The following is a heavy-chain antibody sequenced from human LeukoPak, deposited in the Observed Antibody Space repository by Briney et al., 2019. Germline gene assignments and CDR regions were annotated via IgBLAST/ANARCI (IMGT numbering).Heavy chain of an antibody. V-gene: IGHV3-11*01. CDR3: ARLKAGN. Sequence: GGSLRLSCAASGFTFSDYYMSWIRQAPGKGLGWVSYISDRGDTIYYADSVKGRFTVSRDNANNSVSLQMNSLSADDTAVYYCARLKAGNWGPGTPVTVSS. J-gene: IGHJ4*02. CDR2: ISDRGDTI. CDR1: GFTFSDYY.